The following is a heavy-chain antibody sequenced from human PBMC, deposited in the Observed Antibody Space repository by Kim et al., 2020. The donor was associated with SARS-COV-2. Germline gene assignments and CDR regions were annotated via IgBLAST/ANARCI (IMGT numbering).Heavy chain of an antibody. CDR2: ISWNSNNI. Sequence: GGSLRLSCAASGFTFDDYAMHWVRQAPGKGLEWVSGISWNSNNIGYADSVKGRFAISRDNAKNSLYLQMNSLRTEDTALYYCAKGGDFWSGPRSAYDAFDIWGQGTMVTVSS. J-gene: IGHJ3*02. CDR1: GFTFDDYA. V-gene: IGHV3-9*01. CDR3: AKGGDFWSGPRSAYDAFDI. D-gene: IGHD3-3*01.